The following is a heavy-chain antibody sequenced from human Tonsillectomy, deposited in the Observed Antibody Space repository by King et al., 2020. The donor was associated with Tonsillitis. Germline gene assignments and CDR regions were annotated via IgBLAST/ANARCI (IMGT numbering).Heavy chain of an antibody. CDR2: ISSSSRYI. D-gene: IGHD3-22*01. CDR1: GFTFSSYS. V-gene: IGHV3-21*01. J-gene: IGHJ4*02. Sequence: VQLVESGGGLVKPGGSLRLSCAASGFTFSSYSMNWVRQAPGKGLEWVSSISSSSRYISYADSVKGRFTISRDNAKNSLYLEMNSLRAEDTAVYYCPKVIYDSSGYYESYFDYWGQGTLVTVSS. CDR3: PKVIYDSSGYYESYFDY.